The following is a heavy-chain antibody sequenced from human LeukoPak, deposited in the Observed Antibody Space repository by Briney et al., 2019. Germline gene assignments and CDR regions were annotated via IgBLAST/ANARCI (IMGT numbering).Heavy chain of an antibody. CDR1: GYSFTSYW. Sequence: KCGESLKISCKGSGYSFTSYWNGWVRQMPGKGLERMGIIYPGDSDTRYSPSFQGQVTISADKSISTAYLQWSSLKASDTAMYYCARLASVNSYNWFDPWGQGTLVTVSS. D-gene: IGHD2-2*01. CDR3: ARLASVNSYNWFDP. J-gene: IGHJ5*02. V-gene: IGHV5-51*01. CDR2: IYPGDSDT.